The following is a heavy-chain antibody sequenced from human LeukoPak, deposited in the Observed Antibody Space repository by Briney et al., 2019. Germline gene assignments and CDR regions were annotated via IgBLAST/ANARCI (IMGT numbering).Heavy chain of an antibody. J-gene: IGHJ4*02. CDR3: ARGAYEQIDY. CDR2: IYYSAST. D-gene: IGHD2-21*01. CDR1: GGSISSYY. V-gene: IGHV4-59*01. Sequence: SETLSLTCTVSGGSISSYYWSWIRQPPGKGLKLIGNIYYSASTTSTPSLKSRVTISVDTSKNQFSLKLSSVTAADTAVYYCARGAYEQIDYWGQGTLATVSS.